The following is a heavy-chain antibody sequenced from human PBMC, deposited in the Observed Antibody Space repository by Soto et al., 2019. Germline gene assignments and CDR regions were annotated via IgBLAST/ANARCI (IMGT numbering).Heavy chain of an antibody. CDR3: ARHQTTRWEVRPPGY. V-gene: IGHV1-18*04. D-gene: IGHD1-26*01. CDR1: GYAFTSYG. CDR2: ISAYNGHT. J-gene: IGHJ4*02. Sequence: QVQLVQSGPEVKKPGASVKISCKASGYAFTSYGFSWVRQAPGQGLEWMGWISAYNGHTHYAQNLQGRVTMTTDTSTTTAYMELRSLRSDDTAVYYCARHQTTRWEVRPPGYWGQGTLVTVSS.